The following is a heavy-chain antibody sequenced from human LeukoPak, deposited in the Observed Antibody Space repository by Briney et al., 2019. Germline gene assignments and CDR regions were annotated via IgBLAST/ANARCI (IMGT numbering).Heavy chain of an antibody. D-gene: IGHD6-13*01. CDR1: GFTFSTYA. CDR3: ARDVTTGHTRYSSSPMGADY. Sequence: QSGGSLRLSCAASGFTFSTYAMSWVRQAPGKGLEWVSVIYSGGSTYYADSVKGRFTISRDNSKNTLYLQMNSLRAEDTAVYYCARDVTTGHTRYSSSPMGADYWGQGTLVTVSS. CDR2: IYSGGST. J-gene: IGHJ4*02. V-gene: IGHV3-53*01.